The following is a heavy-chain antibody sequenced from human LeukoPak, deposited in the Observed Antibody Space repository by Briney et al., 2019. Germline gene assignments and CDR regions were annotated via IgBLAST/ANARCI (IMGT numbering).Heavy chain of an antibody. CDR2: IYYSGST. CDR1: GGSISSGSYY. CDR3: ARELEHYYDSSGPTGY. Sequence: SETLSLTCTVSGGSISSGSYYWSWIRQPAGKGLEWIGSIYYSGSTYYNPSLKSRVTISVDTSKNQFSLKLSSVTAADTAVYYCARELEHYYDSSGPTGYWGQGTLVTVSS. D-gene: IGHD3-22*01. J-gene: IGHJ4*02. V-gene: IGHV4-39*07.